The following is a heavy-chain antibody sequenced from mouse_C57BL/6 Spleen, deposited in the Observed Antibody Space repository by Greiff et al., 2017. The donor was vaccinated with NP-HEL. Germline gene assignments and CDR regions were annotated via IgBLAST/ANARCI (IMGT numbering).Heavy chain of an antibody. J-gene: IGHJ1*03. D-gene: IGHD1-1*01. CDR1: GFTFNTYA. Sequence: EVQRVESGGGLVQPKGSLKLSCAASGFTFNTYAMHWVRQAPGKGVEWVARIRSKSSNYATYYADSVKDRFTISREDSQSMLYLKMKNLKTEDTAMYYCVRDHYGSSYGYFDVWGTGTTVTVSS. CDR2: IRSKSSNYAT. V-gene: IGHV10-3*01. CDR3: VRDHYGSSYGYFDV.